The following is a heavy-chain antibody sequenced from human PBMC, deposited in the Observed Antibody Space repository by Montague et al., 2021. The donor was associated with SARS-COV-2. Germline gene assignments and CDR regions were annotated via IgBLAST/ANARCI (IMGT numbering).Heavy chain of an antibody. CDR3: ARLVGGRETRFDP. D-gene: IGHD3-10*01. V-gene: IGHV4-59*08. CDR1: GGSISTYY. CDR2: IYYSGTA. Sequence: SETLSLTCTVSGGSISTYYWSWIRQPPGKGLEWIGYIYYSGTANYNPPLKSRVTISVDTSKNQFSLKVRSVTAADTAVYYCARLVGGRETRFDPWGQGTLVTVSS. J-gene: IGHJ5*02.